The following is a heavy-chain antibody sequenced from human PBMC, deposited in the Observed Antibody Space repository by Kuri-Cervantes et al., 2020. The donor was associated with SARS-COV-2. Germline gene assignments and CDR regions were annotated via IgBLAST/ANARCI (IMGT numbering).Heavy chain of an antibody. CDR3: ARDRYDFWSGLGYYYYGMDV. D-gene: IGHD3-3*01. CDR2: INSDGSST. J-gene: IGHJ6*02. Sequence: GESLKISCAASGFTFSSYWMHWVRQAPGKGLVWVSRINSDGSSTRYADSVKGRFTISRDNAKNTLYLQMNSLRAEDTAVYYCARDRYDFWSGLGYYYYGMDVWGQGTTVTVSS. V-gene: IGHV3-74*01. CDR1: GFTFSSYW.